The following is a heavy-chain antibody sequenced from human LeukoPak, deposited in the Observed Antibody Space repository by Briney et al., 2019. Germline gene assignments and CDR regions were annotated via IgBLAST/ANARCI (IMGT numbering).Heavy chain of an antibody. J-gene: IGHJ4*02. Sequence: GGSLRLSCAASGLTFSSYGMHWVRQAPGKGLEWVAVISYDGSNKYYADSVKGRFTISRDNSKNTLYLQMNSLRAEDTAVYYCAKEGAQLDYFDYWGQGTLVTVSS. CDR3: AKEGAQLDYFDY. D-gene: IGHD5-18*01. V-gene: IGHV3-30*18. CDR2: ISYDGSNK. CDR1: GLTFSSYG.